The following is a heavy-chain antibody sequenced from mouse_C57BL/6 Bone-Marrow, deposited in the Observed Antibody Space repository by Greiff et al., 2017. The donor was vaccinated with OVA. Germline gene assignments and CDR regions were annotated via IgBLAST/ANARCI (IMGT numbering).Heavy chain of an antibody. J-gene: IGHJ1*03. D-gene: IGHD1-1*01. CDR3: ARSTVVAKYFDV. CDR1: GYTFTSYT. Sequence: QVQLQQSGAELARPGASVKMSCKASGYTFTSYTMHWVKQRPGQGLEWIGYINPSSGYTKYNQKFKDKATLTADNSSSTAYMQLSSLTSEDSAVYYCARSTVVAKYFDVWGTGTTVTVSS. V-gene: IGHV1-4*01. CDR2: INPSSGYT.